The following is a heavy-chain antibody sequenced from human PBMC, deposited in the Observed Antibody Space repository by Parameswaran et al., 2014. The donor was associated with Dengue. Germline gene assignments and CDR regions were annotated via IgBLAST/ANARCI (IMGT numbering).Heavy chain of an antibody. CDR2: ISNDERDK. CDR3: VRCGYAYCAGDY. D-gene: IGHD5-18*01. Sequence: WIRQPPGKGLELVALISNDERDKSYADSVKGRFTISRDISKNTVDLQMNSLREEDTAVYYCVRCGYAYCAGDYWGQGTLVTVSS. V-gene: IGHV3-30*03. J-gene: IGHJ4*02.